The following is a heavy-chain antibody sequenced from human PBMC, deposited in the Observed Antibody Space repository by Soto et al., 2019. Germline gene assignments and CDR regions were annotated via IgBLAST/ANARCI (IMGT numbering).Heavy chain of an antibody. CDR1: GYTFTSYG. J-gene: IGHJ4*02. D-gene: IGHD1-1*01. V-gene: IGHV1-18*01. Sequence: QVHLVQSGAEVKKPGASVKVSCKASGYTFTSYGITWVRQAPGQGLEWMGWISAHNVNTNYAQKLQGRVIVTRDTSTSTAYMELRSLISDGTAVYYCARGRYGDYWGQGALVTVSS. CDR3: ARGRYGDY. CDR2: ISAHNVNT.